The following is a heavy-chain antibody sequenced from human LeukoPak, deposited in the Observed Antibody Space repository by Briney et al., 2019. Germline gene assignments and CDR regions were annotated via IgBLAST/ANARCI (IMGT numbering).Heavy chain of an antibody. CDR3: ASIAVAGTEDY. V-gene: IGHV4-59*08. CDR1: GGSISSYY. Sequence: SETLSLTCTVSGGSISSYYWSWIRQPPGKGLEWIGYICYSGSTNYNPSLKSRVTISVDTSKNQFSLKLSSVTAADTAVYYCASIAVAGTEDYWGQGTLVTVSS. CDR2: ICYSGST. D-gene: IGHD6-19*01. J-gene: IGHJ4*02.